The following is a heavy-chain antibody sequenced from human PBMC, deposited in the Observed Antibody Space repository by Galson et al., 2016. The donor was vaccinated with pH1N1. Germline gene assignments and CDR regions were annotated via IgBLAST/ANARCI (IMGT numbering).Heavy chain of an antibody. D-gene: IGHD6-19*01. V-gene: IGHV3-53*01. CDR3: AREGPVSGAFDY. J-gene: IGHJ4*02. CDR2: IYSGDTT. CDR1: GFSVSFSY. Sequence: SLRLSCAASGFSVSFSYLSWVRQAPGKGLEWVSIIYSGDTTYYTDSVKGRFTISRDISKNTLYLQMNSLRAEDTAVYYCAREGPVSGAFDYWGQGTLVTVSS.